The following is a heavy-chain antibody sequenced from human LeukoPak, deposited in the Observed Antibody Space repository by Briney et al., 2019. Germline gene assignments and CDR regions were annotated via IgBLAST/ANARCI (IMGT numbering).Heavy chain of an antibody. D-gene: IGHD2-8*01. CDR1: GFIFSNYA. J-gene: IGHJ5*02. CDR3: ARLNGFSHWFDP. V-gene: IGHV3-30-3*01. CDR2: ISNDGSNE. Sequence: GGSLRLSCAASGFIFSNYAMHWVRQAPGKGLEWVAVISNDGSNEYYADSVKGRFTISRDNAKNTVYLQMNSLRVEDTAVHYCARLNGFSHWFDPWGQGTLVTVSS.